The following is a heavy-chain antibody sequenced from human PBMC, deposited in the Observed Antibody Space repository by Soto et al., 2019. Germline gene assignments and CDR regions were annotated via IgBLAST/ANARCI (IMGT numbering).Heavy chain of an antibody. CDR1: GGSFSGYY. V-gene: IGHV4-34*01. D-gene: IGHD3-10*01. CDR3: ARDRGGGSGKYYVSMGMDV. J-gene: IGHJ6*02. Sequence: SETLSLTCAVYGGSFSGYYWSWIRQPPGKGLEWIGEINHSGSTNYNPSLKSRVTISIDKSRNQFSLRLTSVTAADTAVYYCARDRGGGSGKYYVSMGMDVWGRGTTVTVPS. CDR2: INHSGST.